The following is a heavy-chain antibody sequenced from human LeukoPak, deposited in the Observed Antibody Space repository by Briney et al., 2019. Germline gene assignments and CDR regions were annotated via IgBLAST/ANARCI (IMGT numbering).Heavy chain of an antibody. Sequence: PGGSLRLCCAASGFTFSSYWMSWVRQAPGKGLEWVANIKEDGSEKYYVDSVKGRFTISRHNAKNSLYLQMNSLRAEDTAVYYCARDGSGNRYYYYGMDVWGQGTTVTVSS. V-gene: IGHV3-7*04. D-gene: IGHD2-15*01. J-gene: IGHJ6*02. CDR1: GFTFSSYW. CDR3: ARDGSGNRYYYYGMDV. CDR2: IKEDGSEK.